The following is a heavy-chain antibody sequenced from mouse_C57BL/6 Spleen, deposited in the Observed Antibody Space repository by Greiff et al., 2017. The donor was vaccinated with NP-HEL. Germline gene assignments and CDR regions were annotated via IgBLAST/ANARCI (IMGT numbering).Heavy chain of an antibody. Sequence: QVQLKQSGAELVRPGASVTLSCKASGYTFTDYEMHWVKQTPVHGLEWIGAIDPETGGTAYNQKFKGKAILTADKSSSTAYMELRSLTSEDSAVYYCTSLYYYGSSYVSYWGQGTLVTVSA. CDR1: GYTFTDYE. CDR3: TSLYYYGSSYVSY. D-gene: IGHD1-1*01. V-gene: IGHV1-15*01. CDR2: IDPETGGT. J-gene: IGHJ3*01.